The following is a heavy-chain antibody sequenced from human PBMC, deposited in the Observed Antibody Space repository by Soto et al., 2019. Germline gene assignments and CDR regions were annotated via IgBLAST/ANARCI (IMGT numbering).Heavy chain of an antibody. CDR3: ARGEDAFFYYGLDV. V-gene: IGHV4-59*01. J-gene: IGHJ6*01. Sequence: PSETLSLTCTVSGGSITSSYWSWIRRPPGKGLEWIAYIYDTGISGYTPSTSYNPSLKSRVTMSVDTSRSQFSLKLASVTAAVTSVYYCARGEDAFFYYGLDVWEQGSTVTVPQ. CDR2: IYDTGISGYTPST. CDR1: GGSITSSY.